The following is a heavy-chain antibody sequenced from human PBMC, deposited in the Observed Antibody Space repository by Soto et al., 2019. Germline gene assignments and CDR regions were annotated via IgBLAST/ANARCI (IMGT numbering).Heavy chain of an antibody. CDR3: ARIRGYWYGLDV. CDR1: GFPLSTYG. Sequence: EVQLLESGGALVHPGGSLRLSCAASGFPLSTYGMTWVRQAPGKGLEGVSAITGTGGNTYYVDSVKGRFTSSRDNSKNMLYLQVNSLRVEDTAVYYCARIRGYWYGLDVWGQGTTVTVSS. V-gene: IGHV3-23*01. CDR2: ITGTGGNT. J-gene: IGHJ6*02.